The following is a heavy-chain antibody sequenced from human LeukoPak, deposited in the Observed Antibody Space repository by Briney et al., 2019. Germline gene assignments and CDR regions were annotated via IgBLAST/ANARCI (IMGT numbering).Heavy chain of an antibody. CDR1: GGSISSYY. V-gene: IGHV4-59*01. CDR2: IYYSGST. CDR3: ARYSGGTVRGNWFDP. D-gene: IGHD2-15*01. J-gene: IGHJ5*02. Sequence: SETLSLTCTVSGGSISSYYWSWIRQPPGKGLEWIGYIYYSGSTNYNPSLKSRVTISVDTSKNQFSLTLSSVTAADTAVYYCARYSGGTVRGNWFDPWGQGTLVTVSS.